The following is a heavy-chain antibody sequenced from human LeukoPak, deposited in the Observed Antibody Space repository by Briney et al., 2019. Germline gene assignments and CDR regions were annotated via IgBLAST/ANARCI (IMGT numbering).Heavy chain of an antibody. D-gene: IGHD1-14*01. Sequence: GGSLRLSCAASGFTFSSYSMNWVRQAPGKGLEWVSSISSSSYKYYADSVKGRFTISRDNAKNSLYLQMNSLRAEDTAVYYCAREGLTTQDAFDIWGQGTMVTVSS. CDR1: GFTFSSYS. CDR2: ISSSSYK. V-gene: IGHV3-21*01. J-gene: IGHJ3*02. CDR3: AREGLTTQDAFDI.